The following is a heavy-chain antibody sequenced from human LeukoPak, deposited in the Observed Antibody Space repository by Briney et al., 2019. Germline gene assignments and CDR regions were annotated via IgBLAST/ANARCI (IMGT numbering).Heavy chain of an antibody. J-gene: IGHJ4*02. CDR1: GFTFSSYG. Sequence: GGSLRLSCAASGFTFSSYGMHWVRQAPGKGLEWVAFIRYDGSNKYYADSVKGRFTISRDNSKNTLYLQMNSLRAEDTAVYYCAKDGPPYSSSWYGGHPGDYWGQGTLVTVSS. D-gene: IGHD6-13*01. CDR2: IRYDGSNK. V-gene: IGHV3-30*02. CDR3: AKDGPPYSSSWYGGHPGDY.